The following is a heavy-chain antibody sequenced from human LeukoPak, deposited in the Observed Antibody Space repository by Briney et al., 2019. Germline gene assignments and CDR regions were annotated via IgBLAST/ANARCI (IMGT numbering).Heavy chain of an antibody. CDR2: INPNSGGT. V-gene: IGHV1-2*02. J-gene: IGHJ6*03. CDR1: GYTFTGYY. D-gene: IGHD6-13*01. CDR3: ARVPGAAAAGDRRLNQKTYYYYYMDV. Sequence: GASVKVSCKASGYTFTGYYMHWVRQAPGQGLEWMGWINPNSGGTNYAQKFQGRVTMTRDTSISTAYMELSRLRSDDTAVYYCARVPGAAAAGDRRLNQKTYYYYYMDVWGKGTTVTVSS.